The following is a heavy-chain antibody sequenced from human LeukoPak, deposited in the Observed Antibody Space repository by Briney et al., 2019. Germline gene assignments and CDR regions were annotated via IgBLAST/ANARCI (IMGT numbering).Heavy chain of an antibody. CDR2: ISYDGSNK. D-gene: IGHD1-26*01. V-gene: IGHV3-30*18. CDR3: AKEYSGSFSPFPSYFDY. Sequence: GRSLRLSCAASGFTFSSYGMHWVRQAPGKGLEWVAVISYDGSNKYYADSVKGRFTISRDNSKNTLYLQMNSLRADDTAVYYCAKEYSGSFSPFPSYFDYWGQGTLVTVSS. CDR1: GFTFSSYG. J-gene: IGHJ4*02.